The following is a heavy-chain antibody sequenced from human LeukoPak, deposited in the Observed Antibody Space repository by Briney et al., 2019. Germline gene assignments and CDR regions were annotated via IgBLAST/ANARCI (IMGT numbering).Heavy chain of an antibody. D-gene: IGHD3-16*01. Sequence: SETLSLTCTVSGGSISSSSYYWGWIRQPPGKGLEWIGSIYYSGSTYYNPSLKSRVTISVDTSKNQFSLKLSSVTAADTAVYYCARWGDEEGVDLDYWGQGTLVTVSS. CDR3: ARWGDEEGVDLDY. CDR1: GGSISSSSYY. V-gene: IGHV4-39*07. CDR2: IYYSGST. J-gene: IGHJ4*02.